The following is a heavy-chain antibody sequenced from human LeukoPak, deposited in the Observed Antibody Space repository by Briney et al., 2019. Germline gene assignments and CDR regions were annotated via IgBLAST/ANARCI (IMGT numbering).Heavy chain of an antibody. D-gene: IGHD3-9*01. J-gene: IGHJ5*02. CDR2: MNPNSGNA. Sequence: ASVKVSCKASGHTFTSYDINWVRQATGRGLEWMGWMNPNSGNAGYAQKFQGRITMTRNTSISTAYMELSSLRSEDTAVYYCARGGYYDILTATYRNSWFDPWGQGTLVTVSS. CDR1: GHTFTSYD. V-gene: IGHV1-8*01. CDR3: ARGGYYDILTATYRNSWFDP.